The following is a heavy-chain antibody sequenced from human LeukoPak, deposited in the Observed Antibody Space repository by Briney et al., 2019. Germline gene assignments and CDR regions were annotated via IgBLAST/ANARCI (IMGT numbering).Heavy chain of an antibody. Sequence: GGSLRLSCAASGFTFDDYGMSWVRQAPGKGLEWVSGINWNGDSTGYADSVKGRFTLSRDSAKNSLYLQMNSLRADDTALYYCARGGYYDNSGASDYWGQGTLVSVSS. V-gene: IGHV3-20*04. CDR1: GFTFDDYG. CDR2: INWNGDST. D-gene: IGHD3-22*01. CDR3: ARGGYYDNSGASDY. J-gene: IGHJ4*02.